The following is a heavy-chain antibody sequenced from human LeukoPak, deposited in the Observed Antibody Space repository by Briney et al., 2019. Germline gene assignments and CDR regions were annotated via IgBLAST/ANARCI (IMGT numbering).Heavy chain of an antibody. J-gene: IGHJ4*02. V-gene: IGHV3-23*01. CDR2: ISRGGGST. D-gene: IGHD2-15*01. CDR3: AKEASDCSGGTRPFDY. CDR1: GFTFSSYA. Sequence: GGSLRLSCAASGFTFSSYAMNWVRRAPGKGLEWVSAISRGGGSTDYADSVKGRFTISRDNSKNTLYLQMNSLRAEDTAVYFCAKEASDCSGGTRPFDYWGQGTLVTVSS.